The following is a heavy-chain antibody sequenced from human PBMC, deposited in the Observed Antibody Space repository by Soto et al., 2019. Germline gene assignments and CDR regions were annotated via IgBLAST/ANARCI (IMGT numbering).Heavy chain of an antibody. CDR2: INHLGSI. J-gene: IGHJ6*03. V-gene: IGHV4-34*01. CDR3: ARGGISHWAYFYYMDV. CDR1: GGSLSDYF. Sequence: SETLSLTCVVSGGSLSDYFWSWIRQPPGMALEWIGEINHLGSINYNPSLKSRVTMPVDTSKNQFSPTLNSVTAADTATYYCARGGISHWAYFYYMDVWDRGTTVTVSS. D-gene: IGHD2-21*01.